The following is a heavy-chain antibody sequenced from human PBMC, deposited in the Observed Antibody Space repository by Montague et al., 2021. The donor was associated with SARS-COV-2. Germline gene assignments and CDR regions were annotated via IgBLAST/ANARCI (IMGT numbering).Heavy chain of an antibody. CDR3: ARVDYYDGSDYFDY. CDR1: GASISSYY. V-gene: IGHV4-59*12. Sequence: SETLSLTCTVSGASISSYYWNWIRQPPGKGLEWIGDINNSGSTNSNPSLKSRVSISVDTSRSQFSLRLTSVTAADTAVYYCARVDYYDGSDYFDYWGQGTLVTVSS. CDR2: INNSGST. J-gene: IGHJ4*02. D-gene: IGHD3-22*01.